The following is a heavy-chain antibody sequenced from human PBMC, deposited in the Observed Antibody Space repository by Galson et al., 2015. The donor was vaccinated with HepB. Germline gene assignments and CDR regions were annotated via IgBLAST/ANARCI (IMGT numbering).Heavy chain of an antibody. J-gene: IGHJ3*02. CDR1: GLSFSNAW. CDR2: IKSKTDGETT. Sequence: SLRLSCAASGLSFSNAWMSWVRQAPGKGLEWVGRIKSKTDGETTDYAAPVKGRFTISRDDSKSTVYLQMNSLKTEDTAVYFCATTERRYCPNGICYIEAAFDIWGQGTMVTVSA. V-gene: IGHV3-15*01. CDR3: ATTERRYCPNGICYIEAAFDI. D-gene: IGHD2-8*01.